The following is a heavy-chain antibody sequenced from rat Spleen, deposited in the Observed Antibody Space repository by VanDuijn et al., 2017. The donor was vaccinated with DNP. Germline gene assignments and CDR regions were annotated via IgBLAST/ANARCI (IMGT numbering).Heavy chain of an antibody. V-gene: IGHV5-7*01. J-gene: IGHJ2*01. CDR1: RFTFSDYN. CDR3: ARPDY. Sequence: EVQLAESGGGLVQPGRSLKLSCAASRFTFSDYNMAWVRQAPKKGLEWVATISYDGSSTYYRDSVKGRFTVSRDNAKSTLDLQMDSLRSEDTATYYCARPDYWGQGVMVTVSS. CDR2: ISYDGSST.